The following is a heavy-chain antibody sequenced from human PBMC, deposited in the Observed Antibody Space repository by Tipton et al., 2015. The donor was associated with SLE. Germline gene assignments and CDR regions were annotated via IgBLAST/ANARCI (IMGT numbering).Heavy chain of an antibody. CDR1: GGSITSYF. CDR3: ARENAVAVLDY. D-gene: IGHD6-19*01. CDR2: IYYTGST. V-gene: IGHV4-59*01. J-gene: IGHJ4*02. Sequence: TLSLTCTVSGGSITSYFWTWIRQPPGKGLEWIGYIYYTGSTNYNPSLESRVTISLDASKNQLSLSLSSVTAADTAVYYCARENAVAVLDYWGQGTLVTVSS.